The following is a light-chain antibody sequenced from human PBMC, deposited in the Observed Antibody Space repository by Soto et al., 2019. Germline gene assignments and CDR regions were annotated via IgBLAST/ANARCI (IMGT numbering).Light chain of an antibody. Sequence: DIVMPQSPVTLSVSPGESATLSWRASQSVRSNLAWYQQKTGQAPRLLIYGESTRATGTPDRLSGSGSGTELNLTISRVQAEDCAGYSCHQCTRWAGTLGGGTKVDIK. CDR2: GES. V-gene: IGKV3-15*01. J-gene: IGKJ4*01. CDR1: QSVRSN. CDR3: HQCTRWAGT.